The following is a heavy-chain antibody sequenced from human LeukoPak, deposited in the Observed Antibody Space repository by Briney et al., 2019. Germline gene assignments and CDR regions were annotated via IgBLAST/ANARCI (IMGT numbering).Heavy chain of an antibody. CDR2: IIPIFGTA. J-gene: IGHJ4*02. V-gene: IGHV1-69*13. D-gene: IGHD2-2*01. Sequence: SVKVSCKASGGTFSSYAISWVRQAPGQGLEWMGGIIPIFGTANYAQKFQGRVTITADESTSKAYMELSSLRSEDTAVYYCARDCSSTSCPFDYWGQGTLVTVYS. CDR1: GGTFSSYA. CDR3: ARDCSSTSCPFDY.